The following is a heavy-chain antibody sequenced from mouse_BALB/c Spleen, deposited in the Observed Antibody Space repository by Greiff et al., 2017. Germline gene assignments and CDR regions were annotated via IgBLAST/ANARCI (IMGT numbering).Heavy chain of an antibody. CDR2: IYPGDGDT. V-gene: IGHV1-87*01. CDR1: GYTFTSYW. D-gene: IGHD1-1*01. Sequence: VQLQQSGAELARPGASVKLSCKASGYTFTSYWMQWVKQRPGQGLEWIGAIYPGDGDTRYTQKFKGKATLTADKSSSTAYMQLSSLASEDSAVYYCAKTSDYYGYAMDYWGQGTSVTVSS. CDR3: AKTSDYYGYAMDY. J-gene: IGHJ4*01.